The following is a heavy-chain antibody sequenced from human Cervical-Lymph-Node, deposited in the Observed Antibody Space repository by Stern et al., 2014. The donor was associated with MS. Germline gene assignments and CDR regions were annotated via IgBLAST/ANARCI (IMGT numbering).Heavy chain of an antibody. D-gene: IGHD3-22*01. CDR2: INPNRGGT. Sequence: VQLVESGAEVKKPGASVKVSCKASGYTFTGYYMHWVRQAPGQGLEWMGWINPNRGGTNYAQKFQGRVTMTRDTSISTAYMELSRLRSDDTAVYYCARIPYYYDSSGYSLLPYFDYWGQGTLVTVSS. CDR3: ARIPYYYDSSGYSLLPYFDY. J-gene: IGHJ4*02. CDR1: GYTFTGYY. V-gene: IGHV1-2*02.